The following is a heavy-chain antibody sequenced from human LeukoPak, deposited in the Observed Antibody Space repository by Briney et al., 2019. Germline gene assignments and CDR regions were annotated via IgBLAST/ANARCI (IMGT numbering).Heavy chain of an antibody. Sequence: SETLSLTCAVYGGSFSGYYWSWLRQPPGKGLEWIGEINHSGSTNYNPSLKSRVTISVDTSKNQFSLKLSSVTAADTAVYYCASTIFGVVITRGFDPWGQGTLVTVSS. D-gene: IGHD3-3*01. CDR1: GGSFSGYY. CDR2: INHSGST. CDR3: ASTIFGVVITRGFDP. J-gene: IGHJ5*02. V-gene: IGHV4-34*01.